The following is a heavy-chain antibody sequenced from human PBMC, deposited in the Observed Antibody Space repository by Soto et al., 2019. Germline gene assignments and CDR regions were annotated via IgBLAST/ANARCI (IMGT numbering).Heavy chain of an antibody. V-gene: IGHV3-15*01. CDR3: STGILMNIGSYYETSYFDY. J-gene: IGHJ4*02. Sequence: GGSLRLSCAASGFTFSNAWMSWVRQAPGKGLEWVGRIKSKTDGGTTDYAAPVKGRFTISRDDSKNTLYLQMNSLKTEDTAVYYCSTGILMNIGSYYETSYFDYWGQGTLVTVSS. CDR1: GFTFSNAW. D-gene: IGHD1-26*01. CDR2: IKSKTDGGTT.